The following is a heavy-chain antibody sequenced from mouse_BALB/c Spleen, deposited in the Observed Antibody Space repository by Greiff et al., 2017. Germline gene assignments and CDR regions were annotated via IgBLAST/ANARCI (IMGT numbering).Heavy chain of an antibody. Sequence: VQLKQSGPELVKPGASVKISCKASGYSFTGYFMNWVKQSHGKSLEWIGRINPYNGDTFYNQKFKGKATLTVDKSSSTAHMELLSLTSEDSAVYYCGRGGLDGYYGYYAMDYWGQGTSVTVSS. CDR2: INPYNGDT. D-gene: IGHD2-3*01. CDR3: GRGGLDGYYGYYAMDY. V-gene: IGHV1-37*01. J-gene: IGHJ4*01. CDR1: GYSFTGYF.